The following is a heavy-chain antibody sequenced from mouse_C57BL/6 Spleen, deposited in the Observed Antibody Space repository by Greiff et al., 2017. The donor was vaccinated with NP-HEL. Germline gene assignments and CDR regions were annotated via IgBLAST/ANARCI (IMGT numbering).Heavy chain of an antibody. CDR1: GYTFTSYW. V-gene: IGHV1-61*01. CDR2: IYPSDSET. CDR3: ARGPKGGYFDY. Sequence: QVQLQQPGAELVRPGSSVKLSCKASGYTFTSYWMDWVKQRPGQGLEWIGNIYPSDSETHYNQKFKDKATLTVDKSSSTAYMQLSSLTSEDSAVYYCARGPKGGYFDYWGQGTTLTVSS. J-gene: IGHJ2*01.